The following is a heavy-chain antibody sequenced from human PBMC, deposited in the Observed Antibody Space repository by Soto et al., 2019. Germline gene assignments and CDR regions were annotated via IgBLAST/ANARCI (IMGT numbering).Heavy chain of an antibody. V-gene: IGHV3-30*18. CDR3: AKTFTIFGVVPFDT. CDR2: ISYDGSNK. CDR1: GFTFSSYG. Sequence: GGSLRLSCAASGFTFSSYGMHWVRQAPGKGLEWVAVISYDGSNKYYADSVKGRFTISRDNSKSTLYLQMNSLRAEDTAVYYCAKTFTIFGVVPFDTWGQGTLVTVSS. J-gene: IGHJ5*02. D-gene: IGHD3-3*01.